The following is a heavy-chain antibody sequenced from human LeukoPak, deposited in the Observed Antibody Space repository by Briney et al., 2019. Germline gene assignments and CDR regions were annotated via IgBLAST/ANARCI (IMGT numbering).Heavy chain of an antibody. J-gene: IGHJ6*03. CDR2: IYTSGST. Sequence: SQTLSLTCTVSGGSISSGSYYWSWIRQPAGKGLEWIGRIYTSGSTNYNPSLKSRVTISVDTSKNQFSLKLSSVTAADTAVYYCARADYYGSGSYLARVDYYYYMDVWGKGTTVTISS. CDR3: ARADYYGSGSYLARVDYYYYMDV. CDR1: GGSISSGSYY. D-gene: IGHD3-10*01. V-gene: IGHV4-61*02.